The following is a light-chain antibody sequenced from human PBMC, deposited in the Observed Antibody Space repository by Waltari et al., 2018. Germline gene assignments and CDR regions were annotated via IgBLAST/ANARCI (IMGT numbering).Light chain of an antibody. CDR2: GAS. Sequence: DIVMTQSPATLSVSPGERATLSCRASQSVGTNLAWYQQSPGQAPRPRPYGASSRATGIPARFSGSGSGTDFTLTINSLQPEDFALYYCQQYHNWPPWAFGQGTKVEIK. V-gene: IGKV3-15*01. CDR1: QSVGTN. CDR3: QQYHNWPPWA. J-gene: IGKJ1*01.